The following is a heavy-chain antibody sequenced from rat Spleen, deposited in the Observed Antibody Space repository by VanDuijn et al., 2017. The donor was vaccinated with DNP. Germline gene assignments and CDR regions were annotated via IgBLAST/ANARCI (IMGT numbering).Heavy chain of an antibody. Sequence: EVQLQESGPGLVKPSQSLSLTCSVTGYSITSNYWGWIRKFPGDKMEWIGHIRYTGSTSYNPSLKSLVSISRDTSKNQFFLQLNSVTAEDTATYYCASYFYDGYFAMDAWGQGTSGTVSS. D-gene: IGHD1-12*03. V-gene: IGHV3-1*01. CDR1: GYSITSNY. CDR2: IRYTGST. CDR3: ASYFYDGYFAMDA. J-gene: IGHJ4*01.